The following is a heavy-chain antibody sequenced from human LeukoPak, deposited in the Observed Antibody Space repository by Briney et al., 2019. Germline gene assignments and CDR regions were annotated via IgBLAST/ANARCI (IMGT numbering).Heavy chain of an antibody. J-gene: IGHJ4*02. Sequence: PSETLSLTCPVYGGSFSGYYWSWIRQPPGKGLEWIGEINHSGSTNYNPSLKSRVTVSVDTSKNQFSLKLSSVTAADTAVYYCARVRSGSWSGYGYWGQGTPVTVSS. V-gene: IGHV4-34*01. CDR3: ARVRSGSWSGYGY. CDR1: GGSFSGYY. D-gene: IGHD6-13*01. CDR2: INHSGST.